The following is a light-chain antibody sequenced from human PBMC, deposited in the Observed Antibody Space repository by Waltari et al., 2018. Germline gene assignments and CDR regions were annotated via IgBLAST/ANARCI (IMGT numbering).Light chain of an antibody. CDR3: QQYNNWWT. CDR1: QSVSSS. J-gene: IGKJ1*01. Sequence: EVVMTQSPATLSVSPGERATLSCRASQSVSSSLAWYQQKPGQAPRLLIYGASTRATKIPARFSGSGSGTEFTLTISSLQSEDFAVYYCQQYNNWWTFGQGTKVEI. CDR2: GAS. V-gene: IGKV3-15*01.